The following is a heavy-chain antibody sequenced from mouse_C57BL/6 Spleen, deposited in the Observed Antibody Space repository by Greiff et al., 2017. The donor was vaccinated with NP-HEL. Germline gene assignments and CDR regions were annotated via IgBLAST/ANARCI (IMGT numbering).Heavy chain of an antibody. D-gene: IGHD2-4*01. Sequence: QVQLQQPGAELVKPGASVKLSCKASGYTFTSYWMRWVKQRPGQGLEWIGMIHPSSGSTNYNEKFKSKATLTVDNSSSTAYMQLSSLTSEDSAVYYCVSERLQGKGGRWYLDYWGQGTTLTVSS. CDR2: IHPSSGST. V-gene: IGHV1-64*01. J-gene: IGHJ2*01. CDR1: GYTFTSYW. CDR3: VSERLQGKGGRWYLDY.